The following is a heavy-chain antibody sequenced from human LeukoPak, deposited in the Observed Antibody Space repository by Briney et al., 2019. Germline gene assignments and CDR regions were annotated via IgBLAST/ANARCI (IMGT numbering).Heavy chain of an antibody. Sequence: GGSLRLSCAASGFIFSSYAMSWVRQAPGKGLEWVSYISSSSSTIYYADSVKGRFTISRDNAKNSLYLQMNSPRAEDTAVYYCARVDEVWFGEYPFDYWGQGTLVTVSS. CDR1: GFIFSSYA. CDR2: ISSSSSTI. CDR3: ARVDEVWFGEYPFDY. J-gene: IGHJ4*02. D-gene: IGHD3-10*01. V-gene: IGHV3-48*01.